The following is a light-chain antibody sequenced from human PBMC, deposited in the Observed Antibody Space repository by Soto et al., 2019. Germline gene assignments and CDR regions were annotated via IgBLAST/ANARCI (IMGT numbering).Light chain of an antibody. Sequence: QSALTQPASVSGSPGQSITISCTGTSSDVGAYNYVSWYQHHPGKAPKLIISEVSNRPSGVSSRFSGSKSGNTASLTISGLQDEDEADYYCSSYTSSSTLVFGTGTKVTVL. CDR1: SSDVGAYNY. CDR2: EVS. V-gene: IGLV2-14*01. J-gene: IGLJ1*01. CDR3: SSYTSSSTLV.